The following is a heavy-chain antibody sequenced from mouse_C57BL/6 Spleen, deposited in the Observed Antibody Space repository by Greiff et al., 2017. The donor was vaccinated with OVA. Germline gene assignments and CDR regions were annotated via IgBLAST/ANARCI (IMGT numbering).Heavy chain of an antibody. J-gene: IGHJ3*01. Sequence: VQLKEPGAELVRPGASVKLSCTASGFNIKDDYMHWVKQRPEQGLEWIGWIDPENGDTEYASKFQGKATITADTSSNTAYLQLSSLTSEDTAVYYCTTDDGSAWFAYWGQGTLVTVSA. CDR2: IDPENGDT. CDR1: GFNIKDDY. V-gene: IGHV14-4*01. D-gene: IGHD2-3*01. CDR3: TTDDGSAWFAY.